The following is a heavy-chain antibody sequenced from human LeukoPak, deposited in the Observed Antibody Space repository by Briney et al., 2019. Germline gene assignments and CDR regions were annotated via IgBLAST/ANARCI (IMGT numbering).Heavy chain of an antibody. Sequence: SVKVSCKASGGTFSSYAISWVRQAPGQGLEWMGGIIPIFGTANYAQKFQGRVTITADESTSTAYMELSSLRSEDTAAYYCAGGSGYCSGGSCYWFDPWGQGTLVTVSS. CDR1: GGTFSSYA. D-gene: IGHD2-15*01. V-gene: IGHV1-69*01. CDR2: IIPIFGTA. CDR3: AGGSGYCSGGSCYWFDP. J-gene: IGHJ5*02.